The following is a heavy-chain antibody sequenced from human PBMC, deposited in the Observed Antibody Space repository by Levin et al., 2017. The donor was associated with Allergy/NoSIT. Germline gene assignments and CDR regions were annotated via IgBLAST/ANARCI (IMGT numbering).Heavy chain of an antibody. Sequence: VGSLRLSCAASGFTFSDYYMSWIRQAPGKGLEWVSYISSSGSTIYYADSVKGRFTISRDNAKNSLYLQMNSLRAEDTAVYYCARGYSYGAHYYYYYGMDGWGQGTTVTVSS. CDR1: GFTFSDYY. V-gene: IGHV3-11*01. D-gene: IGHD5-18*01. CDR3: ARGYSYGAHYYYYYGMDG. CDR2: ISSSGSTI. J-gene: IGHJ6*02.